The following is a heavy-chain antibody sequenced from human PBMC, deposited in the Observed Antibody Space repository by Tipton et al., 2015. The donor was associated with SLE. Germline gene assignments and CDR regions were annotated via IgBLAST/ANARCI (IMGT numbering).Heavy chain of an antibody. CDR3: ARSVLAYRSGGFDY. J-gene: IGHJ4*02. CDR2: VYHTGST. V-gene: IGHV4-59*08. D-gene: IGHD2-15*01. Sequence: TLSLTCTVSGGSIDSNYWSWIRQPPGKELESIGSVYHTGSTNYNPSLKSRVTISLDTSKNHFSLRLISVTAADTAVYYCARSVLAYRSGGFDYWGQGTLVTVSS. CDR1: GGSIDSNY.